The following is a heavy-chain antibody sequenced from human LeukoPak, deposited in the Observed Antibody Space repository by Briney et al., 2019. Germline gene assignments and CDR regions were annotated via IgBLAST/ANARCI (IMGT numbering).Heavy chain of an antibody. D-gene: IGHD5-18*01. CDR2: IIPIFGTA. CDR1: GGIFSSYA. V-gene: IGHV1-69*01. CDR3: ARGSYGPRAFDY. Sequence: ASVKVSRKASGGIFSSYAISGVRQAPGQGGERVGGIIPIFGTANYAQKFQGRVTITADESTSTAYMELSTLRYEDTAVYYCARGSYGPRAFDYWGQGTLVTVSS. J-gene: IGHJ4*02.